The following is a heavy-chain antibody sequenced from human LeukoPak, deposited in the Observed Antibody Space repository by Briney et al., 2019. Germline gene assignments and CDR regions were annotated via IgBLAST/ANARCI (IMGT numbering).Heavy chain of an antibody. V-gene: IGHV3-23*01. CDR1: GFTFSSNA. J-gene: IGHJ6*03. CDR3: AKLRVVPASLPYMDV. CDR2: ISGSGGST. Sequence: GGSLRLSCAASGFTFSSNAMSWVRQAPGKGLKGASAISGSGGSTYYADSVKGRFTISRDNSKNTLYLQMNSLRAEDTAVYYCAKLRVVPASLPYMDVWGKGTTVTVSS. D-gene: IGHD2-2*01.